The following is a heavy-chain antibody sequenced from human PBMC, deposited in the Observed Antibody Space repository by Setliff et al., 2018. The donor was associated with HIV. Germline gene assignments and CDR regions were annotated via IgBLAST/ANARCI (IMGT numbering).Heavy chain of an antibody. D-gene: IGHD3-9*01. J-gene: IGHJ6*03. CDR2: ISDSGSTI. V-gene: IGHV3-11*04. CDR3: ARPLTGYSITHYYYMDV. Sequence: LSLTCAVSGGSISSSSYFWGWIRQPPGKGLEWVSYISDSGSTIYYADSVKGRFTISRDNAKNSLYLQMNSLRAEDTAVYYCARPLTGYSITHYYYMDVWGKGTTVTVSS. CDR1: GGSISSSSYF.